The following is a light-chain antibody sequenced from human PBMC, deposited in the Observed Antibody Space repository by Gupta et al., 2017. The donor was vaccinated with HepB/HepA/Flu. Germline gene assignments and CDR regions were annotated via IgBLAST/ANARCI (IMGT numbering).Light chain of an antibody. CDR2: DGS. V-gene: IGLV2-11*01. CDR3: SSYAGSTHVV. Sequence: SALTQPRPVSGSPGQSVTISCTGTSSDVGGYNYVSWYQQHPGKAHNLMIYDGSRRPAVVPGCFAASKAGNTAFLTIGVHQEEDEADYYCSSYAGSTHVVFGGGTKLTVL. CDR1: SSDVGGYNY. J-gene: IGLJ2*01.